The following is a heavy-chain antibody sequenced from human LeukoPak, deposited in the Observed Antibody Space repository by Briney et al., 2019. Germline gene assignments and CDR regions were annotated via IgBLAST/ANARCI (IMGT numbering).Heavy chain of an antibody. D-gene: IGHD4-17*01. J-gene: IGHJ3*02. Sequence: SETLSLTCTVSGGSISSYYWSWIRQPAGKGLEWIGRIYTSGSTNYNPSLKSRVTMSVDTSKNQFSLKLSSVTAADTAVYYRARDRDYGDYVAAFDIWGQGTMVTVSS. CDR3: ARDRDYGDYVAAFDI. CDR1: GGSISSYY. CDR2: IYTSGST. V-gene: IGHV4-4*07.